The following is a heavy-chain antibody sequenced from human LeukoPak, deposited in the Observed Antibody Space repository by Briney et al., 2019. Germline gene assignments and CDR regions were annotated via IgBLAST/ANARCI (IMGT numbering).Heavy chain of an antibody. D-gene: IGHD2-21*01. V-gene: IGHV3-23*01. CDR1: GFSFRDYA. CDR3: AKDFRIGYSAHFDY. J-gene: IGHJ4*02. Sequence: GGSLRLSCVASGFSFRDYAMSWVRQAPGKGLEFVSGIYENGGTTYYADSVKGRFSISRDNSKNTLYLQMDSLRGEDTAVYYCAKDFRIGYSAHFDYWGQGALVTVSS. CDR2: IYENGGTT.